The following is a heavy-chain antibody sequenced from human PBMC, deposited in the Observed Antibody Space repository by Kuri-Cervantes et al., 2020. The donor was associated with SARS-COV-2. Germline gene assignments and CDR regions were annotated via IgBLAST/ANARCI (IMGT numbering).Heavy chain of an antibody. CDR2: ISSSSSYI. J-gene: IGHJ4*02. CDR1: GITFSSYS. V-gene: IGHV3-21*01. Sequence: GGSLRLSCAGAGITFSSYSMNWVRQAPGKGLEWVSSISSSSSYIYYADSVKGRFTTSRDNAKNSLYLQMNSLRAEDTAVYYCARDNSAYYDFWSGYYNYFDYWGQGTLVTVSS. CDR3: ARDNSAYYDFWSGYYNYFDY. D-gene: IGHD3-3*01.